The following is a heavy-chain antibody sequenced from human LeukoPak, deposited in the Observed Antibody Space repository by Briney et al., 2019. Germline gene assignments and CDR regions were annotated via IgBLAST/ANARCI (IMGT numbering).Heavy chain of an antibody. Sequence: GGSLRLSCAASGLTFSSYAMHWVRQAPGKGLEWVAGITGSGSNAYYADSVKGRFTISRDNSKNMLYLEMMSLRAEDTAIYYCAKLARSFDWYYFDYWGQGTQVTVSS. CDR2: ITGSGSNA. CDR1: GLTFSSYA. CDR3: AKLARSFDWYYFDY. D-gene: IGHD3-9*01. J-gene: IGHJ4*02. V-gene: IGHV3-23*01.